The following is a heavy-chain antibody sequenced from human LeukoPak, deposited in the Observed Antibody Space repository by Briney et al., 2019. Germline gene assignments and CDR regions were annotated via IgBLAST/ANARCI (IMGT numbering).Heavy chain of an antibody. D-gene: IGHD3-3*02. Sequence: GASVKVSCKASGYTFTSYGITWMRQAPGQGLGWMGWISAYNGNTNYAQRLQGRVTMTTDTSTSTAYMELRSLRSDDTAVYYCARSHFIKEDAFDIWGQGTMVTVSS. V-gene: IGHV1-18*01. CDR2: ISAYNGNT. J-gene: IGHJ3*02. CDR3: ARSHFIKEDAFDI. CDR1: GYTFTSYG.